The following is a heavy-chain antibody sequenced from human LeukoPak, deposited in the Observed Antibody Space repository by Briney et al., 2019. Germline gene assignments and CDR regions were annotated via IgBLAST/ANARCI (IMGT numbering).Heavy chain of an antibody. CDR3: AKDASSVWYFSYFDF. V-gene: IGHV3-30*02. CDR2: IQSDGTNK. CDR1: GFIFSSYG. J-gene: IGHJ4*02. Sequence: GGSLRLSCAASGFIFSSYGMHWVRQAPGKGLEWVAFIQSDGTNKYYTDSVKGQFTVSRDNSKNTLYLQMDSLRPEDTAVYYCAKDASSVWYFSYFDFWGQGTLVTVSS. D-gene: IGHD6-19*01.